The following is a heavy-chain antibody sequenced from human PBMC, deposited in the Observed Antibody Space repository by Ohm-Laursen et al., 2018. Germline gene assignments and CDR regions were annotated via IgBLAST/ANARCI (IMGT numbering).Heavy chain of an antibody. V-gene: IGHV1-2*02. D-gene: IGHD2/OR15-2a*01. CDR2: INPNSGGT. Sequence: SVKVSCKASGYTFTGYYMHWVRQAPGQGLEWMGWINPNSGGTNYAQKFQGRVTMTRDTSISTAYMELSRLRSDDTAVYYCAHRGGDEYNAFDIWGQGTMVTVSS. CDR1: GYTFTGYY. CDR3: AHRGGDEYNAFDI. J-gene: IGHJ3*02.